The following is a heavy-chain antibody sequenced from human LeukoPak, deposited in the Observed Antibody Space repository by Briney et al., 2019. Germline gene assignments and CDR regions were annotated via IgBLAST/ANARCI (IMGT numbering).Heavy chain of an antibody. D-gene: IGHD6-19*01. CDR2: ISGSGGST. CDR1: GFTFSSYA. J-gene: IGHJ4*02. CDR3: AKTPLSGYSSGWYYFDY. Sequence: SGGSLRLSCAASGFTFSSYAMSWVRQAPGKGLEWVSAISGSGGSTYYADSVKGRFTISRDNSKNTLYLQTNSLRAEDTAVYYCAKTPLSGYSSGWYYFDYWGQGTLVTISS. V-gene: IGHV3-23*01.